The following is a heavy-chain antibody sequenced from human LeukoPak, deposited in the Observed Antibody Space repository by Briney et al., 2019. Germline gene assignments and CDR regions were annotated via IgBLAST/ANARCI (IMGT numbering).Heavy chain of an antibody. D-gene: IGHD6-13*01. CDR2: ISAYNGNT. CDR1: GYTFTSYG. J-gene: IGHJ4*02. V-gene: IGHV1-18*01. Sequence: GASVKVSCKASGYTFTSYGISWVRQAPGQGLEWMGWISAYNGNTNYAQKLQGRVTMTTDTSTSTAHMELRSLRSDDTAVYYCARAPLPYSRGDWWGQGTLVTVSS. CDR3: ARAPLPYSRGDW.